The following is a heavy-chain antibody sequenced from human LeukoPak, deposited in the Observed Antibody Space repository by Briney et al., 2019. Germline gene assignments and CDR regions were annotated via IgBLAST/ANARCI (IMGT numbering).Heavy chain of an antibody. CDR1: GFTFSSYA. J-gene: IGHJ4*02. D-gene: IGHD2-21*01. Sequence: GGSLRLSCAASGFTFSSYAMSWVRQAPGKGLEWVSGISGDGDHTYYADSVKGRFTISRDNSKNTLSLQMSGLRAEDTAIYYCAKPATISPRDYWGQGTLVSVSS. CDR3: AKPATISPRDY. V-gene: IGHV3-23*01. CDR2: ISGDGDHT.